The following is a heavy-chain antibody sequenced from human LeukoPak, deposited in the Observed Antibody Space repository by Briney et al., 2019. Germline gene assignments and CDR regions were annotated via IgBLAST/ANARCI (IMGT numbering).Heavy chain of an antibody. CDR3: ARDGCSSTSCYAAWFDP. CDR2: ISSSSGYI. D-gene: IGHD2-2*01. Sequence: KPGGSLRLSCAASGFTFSSYSMNWVRQAPGKGLEWVSSISSSSGYIYYADSVKGRFTISRDNAKNSLYLQMNSLRAEDTAVYYCARDGCSSTSCYAAWFDPWGQGTLVTVSS. J-gene: IGHJ5*02. CDR1: GFTFSSYS. V-gene: IGHV3-21*01.